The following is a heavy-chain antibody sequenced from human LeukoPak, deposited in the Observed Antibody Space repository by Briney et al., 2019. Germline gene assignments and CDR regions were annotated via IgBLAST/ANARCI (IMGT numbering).Heavy chain of an antibody. J-gene: IGHJ6*03. V-gene: IGHV3-74*01. CDR1: GFTFSSYW. Sequence: PGGSLRLSCAASGFTFSSYWMHWVRQAPGKGLVWVSRINSDGSSTSYADSVKGRFTISRDNAKNTLYLQMNSLRAEDTAVYYCARGYCSSTSCYARGYYYMDVWGKGTTVTVSS. CDR3: ARGYCSSTSCYARGYYYMDV. CDR2: INSDGSST. D-gene: IGHD2-2*01.